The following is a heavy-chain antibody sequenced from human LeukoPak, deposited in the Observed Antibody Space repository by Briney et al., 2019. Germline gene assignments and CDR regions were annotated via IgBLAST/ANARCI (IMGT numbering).Heavy chain of an antibody. CDR2: IWYDGSNK. CDR3: ARPNCSGGSCYPFPDY. V-gene: IGHV3-33*01. Sequence: PGRSLRLSCAASGFTFSSYGMHWVRQAPGKGLEWVAVIWYDGSNKYYADSVKGRFTISRDNSKNTLYLQMNSLRAEDPAVYYCARPNCSGGSCYPFPDYWGQGTLVTVSS. J-gene: IGHJ4*02. D-gene: IGHD2-15*01. CDR1: GFTFSSYG.